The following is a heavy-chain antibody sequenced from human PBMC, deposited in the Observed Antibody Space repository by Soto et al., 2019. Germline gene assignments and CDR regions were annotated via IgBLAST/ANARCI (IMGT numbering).Heavy chain of an antibody. Sequence: GASVKVSCKASGCTFSSYAISWVRQAPGQVLEWMGGIIPIFGTANYAQKFQGRVTITADESTSTAYMELSSLRSEDTAVYYCARNRGYCTNGVCYTPDYYYYGMDVWGQGTTVTVSS. CDR1: GCTFSSYA. V-gene: IGHV1-69*13. CDR2: IIPIFGTA. J-gene: IGHJ6*02. D-gene: IGHD2-8*01. CDR3: ARNRGYCTNGVCYTPDYYYYGMDV.